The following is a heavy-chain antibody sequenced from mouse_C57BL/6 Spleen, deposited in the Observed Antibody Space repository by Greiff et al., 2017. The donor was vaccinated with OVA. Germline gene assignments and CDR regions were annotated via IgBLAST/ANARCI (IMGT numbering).Heavy chain of an antibody. CDR2: IQPNSGST. D-gene: IGHD4-1*01. V-gene: IGHV1-64*01. CDR1: GYTFTSYW. CDR3: ATGTPAMDY. J-gene: IGHJ4*01. Sequence: QVQLQQPGAELVKPGASVKLSCKASGYTFTSYWMHWVKQRPGQGLEWIGMIQPNSGSTNYNEKFTSKATLTVDKSSSTAYMQSSSLTAEDSAVYYCATGTPAMDYWGQGTSVTVSS.